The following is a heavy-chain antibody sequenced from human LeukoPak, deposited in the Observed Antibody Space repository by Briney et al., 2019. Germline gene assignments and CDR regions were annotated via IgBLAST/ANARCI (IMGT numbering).Heavy chain of an antibody. Sequence: PGGSLRLSCTASGFPFSSYWMSWVRQAPGKGLEWVANIKQDGSDKYYVDSVKGRFTISRDNAKNSLYLQLNSLRADDTAVYYCARLTGTTGFDYWGQGTLATVSS. CDR3: ARLTGTTGFDY. CDR1: GFPFSSYW. CDR2: IKQDGSDK. D-gene: IGHD1-1*01. V-gene: IGHV3-7*01. J-gene: IGHJ4*02.